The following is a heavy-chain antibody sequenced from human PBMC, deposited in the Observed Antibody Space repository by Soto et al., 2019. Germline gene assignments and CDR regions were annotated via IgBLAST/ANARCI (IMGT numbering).Heavy chain of an antibody. V-gene: IGHV3-30*18. CDR3: AKARGYGYCISTSCYHFDY. J-gene: IGHJ4*02. CDR1: GFTFSSYG. Sequence: QVQLVESGGGVVQPGRSLRLSCAASGFTFSSYGMHWVRQAPGKGLEWVAVISYDGSNKYYADSVKGRFTISRDNSKNTLYLQMNSLRAEDTAVYYCAKARGYGYCISTSCYHFDYWGQGTLVTVSS. CDR2: ISYDGSNK. D-gene: IGHD2-2*03.